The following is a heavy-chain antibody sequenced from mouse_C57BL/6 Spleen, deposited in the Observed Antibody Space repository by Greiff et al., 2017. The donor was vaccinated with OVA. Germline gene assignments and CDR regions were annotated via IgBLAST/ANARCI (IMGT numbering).Heavy chain of an antibody. CDR3: TSYYYGSSFDY. J-gene: IGHJ2*01. CDR2: IRNKANNPAT. Sequence: EVQLQQSGGGLVQPGGYRKRSGAAAGFNFSDAWMDWVRQSPETGLEGVAEIRNKANNPATYYAESVKGRFTISRDDSKSSVYLQMNSLRAEDTGIYYCTSYYYGSSFDYWGQGTTLTVSS. D-gene: IGHD1-1*01. CDR1: GFNFSDAW. V-gene: IGHV6-6*01.